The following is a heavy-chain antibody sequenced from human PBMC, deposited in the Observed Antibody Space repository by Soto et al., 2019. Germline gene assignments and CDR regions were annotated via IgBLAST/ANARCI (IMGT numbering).Heavy chain of an antibody. Sequence: QVQLVQSGAEVKKPGASVKVSCKASGYTFTSYDINWVRQATGQGLEWMGWMNPNSGNTGYAQKVRGRVTMPRNTSISTAYRELSSLRSEDTAVYYCAREGDDILTGYFNWFDPWGQGTLVTVSS. CDR1: GYTFTSYD. CDR2: MNPNSGNT. D-gene: IGHD3-9*01. V-gene: IGHV1-8*01. J-gene: IGHJ5*02. CDR3: AREGDDILTGYFNWFDP.